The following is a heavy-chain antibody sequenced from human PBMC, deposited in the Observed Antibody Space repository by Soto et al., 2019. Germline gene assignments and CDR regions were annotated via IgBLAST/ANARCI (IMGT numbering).Heavy chain of an antibody. V-gene: IGHV3-23*01. CDR3: AKDGYSSGWRTYYYYYMDV. D-gene: IGHD6-19*01. Sequence: PGGSLRLSCAASGFTFSSYAMSWVRQAPGKGLERVSAISGSGGSTYYADSVKGRFTISRDNSKNTLYLQMNSLRAEDTAVYYCAKDGYSSGWRTYYYYYMDVWGKGTTVTAP. CDR2: ISGSGGST. CDR1: GFTFSSYA. J-gene: IGHJ6*03.